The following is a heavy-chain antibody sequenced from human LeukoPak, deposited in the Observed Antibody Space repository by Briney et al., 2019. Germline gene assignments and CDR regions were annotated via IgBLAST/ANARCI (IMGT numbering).Heavy chain of an antibody. D-gene: IGHD3-9*01. V-gene: IGHV3-23*01. CDR3: AKAEGYDILTGLDY. CDR2: IGASAGST. Sequence: GGSLRLSCATSGVTFSSYAMSWVRQAPGQGLEWVSGIGASAGSTYYADSVKGRFTISRDNSKNTLYLQMNSLRTEDTAVYYCAKAEGYDILTGLDYWGQGTLVTVSS. CDR1: GVTFSSYA. J-gene: IGHJ4*02.